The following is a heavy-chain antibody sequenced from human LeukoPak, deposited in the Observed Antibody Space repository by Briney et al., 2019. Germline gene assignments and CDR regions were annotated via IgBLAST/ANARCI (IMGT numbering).Heavy chain of an antibody. D-gene: IGHD2-2*01. CDR3: ARDTSRYCSSTSCPSPFDY. J-gene: IGHJ4*02. V-gene: IGHV4-61*02. CDR1: GGSISSGSYY. Sequence: SETLSLTCTVSGGSISSGSYYWRWIRQPAGKGLEWIGRIYTSGSTNYNPSLKSRVTISVDTSKNQFSLKLSSVTAADTAVYYCARDTSRYCSSTSCPSPFDYWGQGTLVTVSS. CDR2: IYTSGST.